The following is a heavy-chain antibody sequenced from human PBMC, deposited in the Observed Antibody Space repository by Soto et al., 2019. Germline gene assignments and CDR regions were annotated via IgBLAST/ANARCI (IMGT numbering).Heavy chain of an antibody. CDR3: AREGDSGSYSAFDI. D-gene: IGHD1-26*01. Sequence: QVQLVQSGAEVKKPGSSVKVSCKASGGTFSSYTISWVRQAPGQGLEWMGRIIPILGIANYAQKFQRRVTMTADKSTRTAYMELSSLRAEDTAVDYCAREGDSGSYSAFDIWGQGTMVTVSS. CDR1: GGTFSSYT. V-gene: IGHV1-69*08. CDR2: IIPILGIA. J-gene: IGHJ3*02.